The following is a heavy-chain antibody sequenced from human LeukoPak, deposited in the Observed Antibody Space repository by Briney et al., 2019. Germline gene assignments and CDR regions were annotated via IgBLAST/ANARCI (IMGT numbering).Heavy chain of an antibody. CDR1: GFTFNDYW. CDR3: ARVRLANTPEFFQH. D-gene: IGHD3-9*01. Sequence: GGSLRLSCAASGFTFNDYWMSWVRQAPGKGLEWVASIKQDGGEKRYVDSVKGRCTISRDNTENSLYLQMNSLGAEDTALYYCARVRLANTPEFFQHWGQGTLVTVSS. CDR2: IKQDGGEK. V-gene: IGHV3-7*03. J-gene: IGHJ1*01.